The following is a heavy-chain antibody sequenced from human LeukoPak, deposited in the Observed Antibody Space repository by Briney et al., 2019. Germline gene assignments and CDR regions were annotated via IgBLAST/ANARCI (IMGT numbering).Heavy chain of an antibody. D-gene: IGHD6-6*01. J-gene: IGHJ4*02. V-gene: IGHV3-23*01. CDR1: GSTFSNYS. CDR2: ISESGDVT. Sequence: GGSLRVSCEASGSTFSNYSMSWVRQAPGRGLEWVSVISESGDVTHYADAMKGRFTISRDNAKNTLNLQMNSLRAEDTAIYYCARDSSHYLGSSDYWGQGTLVTVSS. CDR3: ARDSSHYLGSSDY.